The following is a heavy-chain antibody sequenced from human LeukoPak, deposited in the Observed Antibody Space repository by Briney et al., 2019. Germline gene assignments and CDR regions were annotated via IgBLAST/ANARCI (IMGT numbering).Heavy chain of an antibody. CDR3: AKSSRYGTGWYGRIDY. Sequence: GGSLRLSCAASGFTFSSHAMSWVRQAPGRGLEWVSAISDRGDNKQYTDSVKGRLTISRDNSKNTLYLQMNSLRADDTAVYYCAKSSRYGTGWYGRIDYWGQGTLVTVS. CDR1: GFTFSSHA. J-gene: IGHJ4*02. V-gene: IGHV3-23*01. D-gene: IGHD6-19*01. CDR2: ISDRGDNK.